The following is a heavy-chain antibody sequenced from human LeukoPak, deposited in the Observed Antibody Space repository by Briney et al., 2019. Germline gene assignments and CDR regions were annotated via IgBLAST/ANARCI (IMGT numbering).Heavy chain of an antibody. J-gene: IGHJ5*02. Sequence: PSETLSLTCIVSGGSISNDYWIWIRQSPGKGLEWIGYISSTGITNYNPSLKSRVSISLDTSKNQFSLNLASLSAADTAVYYCARVVLLPPTISWLDPWGQGSLVTVSS. CDR1: GGSISNDY. CDR3: ARVVLLPPTISWLDP. V-gene: IGHV4-59*01. D-gene: IGHD2-2*01. CDR2: ISSTGIT.